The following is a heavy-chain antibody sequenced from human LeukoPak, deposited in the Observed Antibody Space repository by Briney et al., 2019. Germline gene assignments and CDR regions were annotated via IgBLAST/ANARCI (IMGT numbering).Heavy chain of an antibody. V-gene: IGHV3-30*02. CDR2: IRFDGSNK. CDR1: GFTVNNNY. D-gene: IGHD5-18*01. Sequence: PGGSLRLSCAASGFTVNNNYMTWVRQAPGKGLEWVAFIRFDGSNKYCADSVRGRFTISRDDSKSTLYLQMNSLRVEDTAVYYCAREDTAMVPLAYWGQGTLVTVSS. J-gene: IGHJ4*02. CDR3: AREDTAMVPLAY.